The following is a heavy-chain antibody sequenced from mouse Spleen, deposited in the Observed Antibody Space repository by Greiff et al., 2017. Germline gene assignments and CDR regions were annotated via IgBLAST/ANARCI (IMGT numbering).Heavy chain of an antibody. CDR1: GYTFTSYG. CDR3: ASGEDYDGYYAMDY. CDR2: IYPRSGNT. Sequence: VQRVESGAELARPGASVKLSCKASGYTFTSYGISWVKQRPGQGLEWIGEIYPRSGNTYYNEKFKGKATLTADKSSSTAYMELRSLTSEDSAVYFCASGEDYDGYYAMDYWGQGTSVTVSS. V-gene: IGHV1-81*01. D-gene: IGHD2-4*01. J-gene: IGHJ4*01.